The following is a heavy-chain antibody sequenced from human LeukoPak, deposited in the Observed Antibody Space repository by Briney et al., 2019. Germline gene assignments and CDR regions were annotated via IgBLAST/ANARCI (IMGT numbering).Heavy chain of an antibody. J-gene: IGHJ4*02. CDR3: AKDLDYYDSSGSHYFDY. Sequence: GGSLRLSCAASGFTFSSYGMHWVRQAPGKGLEWVAFIRYDGSNKYYADSVKGRFTISRDNSKNTLYLQMNSLRAEDTAVYYCAKDLDYYDSSGSHYFDYWGQGTLVTVSS. V-gene: IGHV3-30*02. CDR1: GFTFSSYG. CDR2: IRYDGSNK. D-gene: IGHD3-22*01.